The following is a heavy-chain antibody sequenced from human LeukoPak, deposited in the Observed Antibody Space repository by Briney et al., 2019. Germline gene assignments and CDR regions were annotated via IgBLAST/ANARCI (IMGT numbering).Heavy chain of an antibody. Sequence: PGGSLRLSCAASGFTFSSYAMSWVRQVPGKGLEWVSVIYSGGSTYYADSVKGRFTISRDNSKNTLYLQMNSLRAEDTAVYYCARVGAAAYTQYYYYYYGMDVWGQGTTVTVSS. CDR3: ARVGAAAYTQYYYYYYGMDV. CDR1: GFTFSSYA. V-gene: IGHV3-66*01. CDR2: IYSGGST. D-gene: IGHD6-13*01. J-gene: IGHJ6*02.